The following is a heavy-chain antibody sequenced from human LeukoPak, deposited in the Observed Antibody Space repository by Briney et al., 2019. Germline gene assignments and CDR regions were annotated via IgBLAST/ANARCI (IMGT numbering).Heavy chain of an antibody. CDR2: INHSGST. Sequence: PSETLSLTCAVYGGSLSGYYWGWIRQPPGKGLEWIGEINHSGSTNYNPSLKSRVTISVDTSKNQFSLKLGSVTAADTAVYYCARFTTMVPDYWGQGTLVTVSS. J-gene: IGHJ4*02. V-gene: IGHV4-34*01. D-gene: IGHD3-10*01. CDR1: GGSLSGYY. CDR3: ARFTTMVPDY.